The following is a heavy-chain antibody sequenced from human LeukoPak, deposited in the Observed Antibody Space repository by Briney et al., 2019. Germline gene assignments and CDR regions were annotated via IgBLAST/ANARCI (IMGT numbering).Heavy chain of an antibody. J-gene: IGHJ4*02. V-gene: IGHV3-7*05. CDR3: ARGGHRNLDY. CDR2: IKDGGSEK. Sequence: GGSLRLSCAASGFTFSDYSMTWVRQAPGKGLEWVATIKDGGSEKYYVDSVKGRFTISRDDAGNSVHLQMNSLRAEDTAVYYCARGGHRNLDYWGQGALVTVSS. CDR1: GFTFSDYS.